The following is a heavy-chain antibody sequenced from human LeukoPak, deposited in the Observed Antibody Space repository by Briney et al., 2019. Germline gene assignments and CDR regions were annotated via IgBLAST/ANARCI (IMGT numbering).Heavy chain of an antibody. V-gene: IGHV4-31*03. J-gene: IGHJ6*03. Sequence: PSETLSLTCTVSGGSISSGGYYWSWIRQHPGKGLEWIGYIYYSGSTYYNPSLKSRVTISVDTSKNQFSLKLSSVTAADTAVYYCARDLYERGYYYMDVWGKGTTVTVSS. CDR3: ARDLYERGYYYMDV. CDR1: GGSISSGGYY. CDR2: IYYSGST. D-gene: IGHD1-1*01.